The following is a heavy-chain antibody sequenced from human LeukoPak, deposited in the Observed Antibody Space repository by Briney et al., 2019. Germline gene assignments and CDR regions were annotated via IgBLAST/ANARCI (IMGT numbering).Heavy chain of an antibody. V-gene: IGHV3-48*03. D-gene: IGHD7-27*01. CDR1: GFTFSTCN. Sequence: GGSLRLSCAASGFTFSTCNVNWVRQAPGKGLEWVSYISSSGSIIYYADSVKGRFTISRDNAKRSLFLQMNSLRVEDTAVYYCARTMWGFDYWGQGTLVTVSS. CDR2: ISSSGSII. J-gene: IGHJ4*02. CDR3: ARTMWGFDY.